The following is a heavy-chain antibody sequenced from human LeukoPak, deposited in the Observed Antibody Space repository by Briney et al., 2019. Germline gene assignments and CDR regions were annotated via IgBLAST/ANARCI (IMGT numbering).Heavy chain of an antibody. J-gene: IGHJ4*02. CDR1: GGSISSYY. Sequence: SSETLSLTCTVSGGSISSYYWSWIRQPPGKGLEWIGYIYYSGSTNYNPSLKSRVTISVDTSKNQFSLKLSSVTAADTAVYYCAREAREVFDYWGQGTLVTVSS. CDR2: IYYSGST. CDR3: AREAREVFDY. D-gene: IGHD5-24*01. V-gene: IGHV4-59*01.